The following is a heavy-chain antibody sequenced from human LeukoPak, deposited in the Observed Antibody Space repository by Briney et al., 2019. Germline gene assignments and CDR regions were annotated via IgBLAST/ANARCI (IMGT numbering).Heavy chain of an antibody. V-gene: IGHV4-34*01. D-gene: IGHD6-19*01. CDR2: INHSGST. CDR3: ARADAIGSGWSFQH. CDR1: GGSFSGYY. Sequence: SETLSLTCAVYGGSFSGYYWSWIRQSPGKGLEWIGEINHSGSTNYNPSLKSRVTISVDTSKNQFSLKLSSVTAADTAVYYCARADAIGSGWSFQHWGQGTLVTVSS. J-gene: IGHJ1*01.